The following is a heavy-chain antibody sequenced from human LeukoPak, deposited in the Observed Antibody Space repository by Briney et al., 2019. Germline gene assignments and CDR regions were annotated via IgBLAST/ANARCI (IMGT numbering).Heavy chain of an antibody. D-gene: IGHD1-20*01. V-gene: IGHV3-74*01. CDR1: GFTFSSYW. CDR3: AIDFNWNQLDY. CDR2: INSDGSST. J-gene: IGHJ4*02. Sequence: GGSLRLSCAASGFTFSSYWMHWVRQAPGKGLVWVSRINSDGSSTSYADSVKGRFTISRDNAKNTLYLQMSSLRAEDTAVYYCAIDFNWNQLDYWGQGTLVTVSS.